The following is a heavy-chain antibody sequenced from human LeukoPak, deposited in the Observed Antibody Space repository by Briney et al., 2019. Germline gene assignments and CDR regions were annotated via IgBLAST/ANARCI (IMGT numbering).Heavy chain of an antibody. Sequence: PSETLSLTCTVSGGSISRSSYYWGWIRQPPGKGLEWIGSIYYSGSTYYNPSLKSRVSISVDTSKNQFSLKLSSVTAADTAVYYCARRKIPPSGAFDIWGQGTAVTVSS. CDR1: GGSISRSSYY. CDR2: IYYSGST. CDR3: ARRKIPPSGAFDI. D-gene: IGHD2-21*01. J-gene: IGHJ3*02. V-gene: IGHV4-39*01.